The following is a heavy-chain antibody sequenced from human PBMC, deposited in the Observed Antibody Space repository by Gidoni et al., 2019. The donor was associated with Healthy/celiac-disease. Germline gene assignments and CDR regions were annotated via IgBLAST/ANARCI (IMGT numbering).Heavy chain of an antibody. CDR3: ASGAYCGGDCLK. D-gene: IGHD2-21*01. CDR2: MNPKSGNT. J-gene: IGHJ4*02. CDR1: GYTFTSYD. Sequence: QLQLVQSGAEVQKPGASVKLSCKASGYTFTSYDIHWVPQATGQGLEWIGWMNPKSGNTGYAQKFQGRVTMTRNTSISTAYMELSSLRSEETAVYYCASGAYCGGDCLKWGQGTLVTVSS. V-gene: IGHV1-8*01.